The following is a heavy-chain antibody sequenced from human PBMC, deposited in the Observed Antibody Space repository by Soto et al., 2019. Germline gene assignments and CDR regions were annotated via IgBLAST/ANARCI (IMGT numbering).Heavy chain of an antibody. Sequence: QVQLVQSGDEVKKPGASVKVSCKASGYIFVNYGIAWVRQAPGQGLEWMGWISPYTGNTHSASKVQGRVTMTTDTSTSTAYMDLGILTSDDTAVYYCAMVDNCVTPTPQDVWGQGTTVTVSS. D-gene: IGHD5-12*01. CDR1: GYIFVNYG. CDR3: AMVDNCVTPTPQDV. V-gene: IGHV1-18*01. CDR2: ISPYTGNT. J-gene: IGHJ6*02.